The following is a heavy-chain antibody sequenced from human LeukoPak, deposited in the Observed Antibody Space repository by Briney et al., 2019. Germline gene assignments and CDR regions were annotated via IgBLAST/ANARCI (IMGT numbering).Heavy chain of an antibody. CDR3: ARVGLDYGDYYFDY. Sequence: RASETLFLTCTVSGGAISSYYWSWIRQPPGKGLEWIGYIYYSGSTNYNPSLKSRVTISVDTSKNQFSLKLSSVTAADTAVYYCARVGLDYGDYYFDYWGQGTLVTVSS. D-gene: IGHD4-17*01. CDR2: IYYSGST. CDR1: GGAISSYY. J-gene: IGHJ4*02. V-gene: IGHV4-59*01.